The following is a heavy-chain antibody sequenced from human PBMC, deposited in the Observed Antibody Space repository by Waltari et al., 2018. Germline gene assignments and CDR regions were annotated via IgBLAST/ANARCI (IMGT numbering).Heavy chain of an antibody. CDR2: VHHSGKT. D-gene: IGHD2-2*01. V-gene: IGHV4-4*02. CDR1: GDSISGHSW. Sequence: QVQLQESGQGLVQPSGTLSLTCAVSGDSISGHSWWSWVRQSPEKGLEWIGQVHHSGKTHYNPSLQSRVTISVDKPKNQFSLNLNSVTGADTAVYYCAGDRAIGLFFDYWGRGTLVTVSS. CDR3: AGDRAIGLFFDY. J-gene: IGHJ4*02.